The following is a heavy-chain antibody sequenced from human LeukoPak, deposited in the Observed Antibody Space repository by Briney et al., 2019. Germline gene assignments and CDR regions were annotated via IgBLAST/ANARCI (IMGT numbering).Heavy chain of an antibody. D-gene: IGHD2-2*01. CDR1: GYTFTSYT. CDR2: INAGNGNT. J-gene: IGHJ5*02. CDR3: ARDPFLGVVVPAARGRFDP. V-gene: IGHV1-3*01. Sequence: ASVKVSCKASGYTFTSYTIHWVRQAPGQRLEWMGWINAGNGNTKYSQEFQDRVTITRDTSASTAYMELRSLRSDDTAVYYCARDPFLGVVVPAARGRFDPWGQGTLVTVSS.